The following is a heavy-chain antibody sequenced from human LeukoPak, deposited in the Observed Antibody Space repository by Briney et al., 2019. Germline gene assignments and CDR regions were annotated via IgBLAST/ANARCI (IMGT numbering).Heavy chain of an antibody. CDR2: IYYSGST. CDR1: GGSIISSRYY. CDR3: ARERAVTTYYYFDY. V-gene: IGHV4-39*07. D-gene: IGHD4-17*01. J-gene: IGHJ4*02. Sequence: SETLSLTCTVSGGSIISSRYYWGWIRQPPGRGLERLGIIYYSGSTNYNPSLKSRVTISVNTSKNQFSLKLSSVTAADTAVYYCARERAVTTYYYFDYWGQGTLVTVSS.